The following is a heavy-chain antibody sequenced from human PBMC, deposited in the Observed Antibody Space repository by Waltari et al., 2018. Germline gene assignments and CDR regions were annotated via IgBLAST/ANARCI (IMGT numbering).Heavy chain of an antibody. V-gene: IGHV3-23*03. CDR1: GFTFSSYA. CDR3: ATRYLRYFDWLLYDDDY. CDR2: IYSGGST. J-gene: IGHJ4*02. D-gene: IGHD3-9*01. Sequence: EVQLLESGGGLVQPGGSLRLSCAASGFTFSSYAMSWVRQAPGKGLEWVSVIYSGGSTYYADSVKGRFTISRYNSKNTLYLQMNSLRAEDTAVYYCATRYLRYFDWLLYDDDYWGQGTLVTVSS.